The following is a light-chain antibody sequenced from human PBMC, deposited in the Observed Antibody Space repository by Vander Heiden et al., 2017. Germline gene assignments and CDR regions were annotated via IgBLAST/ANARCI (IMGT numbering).Light chain of an antibody. V-gene: IGLV2-8*01. CDR3: SSYAGSNNLI. CDR1: RSDVGGYNY. Sequence: SALTPPPSASGSPGQSVTISCTGTRSDVGGYNYVSWYQQSPGNAPNLMIFEVSKRPAVVPGRFSGSKSGNTASLTVSGLQAEDEADYYCSSYAGSNNLIFGGGTKLTVL. J-gene: IGLJ2*01. CDR2: EVS.